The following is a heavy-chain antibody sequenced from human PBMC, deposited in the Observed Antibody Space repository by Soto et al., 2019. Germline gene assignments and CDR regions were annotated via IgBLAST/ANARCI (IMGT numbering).Heavy chain of an antibody. V-gene: IGHV4-30-4*01. D-gene: IGHD3-10*01. Sequence: KTSETLSLTXTVSGGSISSGDYYWSWIRQPPGKGLEWIGYIYYSGSTYYNPSLKSRVTISVDTSKNQFSLKLSSVTAADTAVYYCARAKGFPYYYYGMDVWGQGTTVTVSS. CDR3: ARAKGFPYYYYGMDV. CDR1: GGSISSGDYY. CDR2: IYYSGST. J-gene: IGHJ6*02.